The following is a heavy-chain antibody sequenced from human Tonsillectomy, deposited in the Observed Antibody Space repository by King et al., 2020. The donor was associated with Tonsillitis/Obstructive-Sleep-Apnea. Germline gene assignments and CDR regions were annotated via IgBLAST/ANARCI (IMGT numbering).Heavy chain of an antibody. CDR2: IYWVVDN. Sequence: TLKESGPTLVKPTQTLTLTCTSSGFSLSTSGVGLGWIRQPPGKALEWLALIYWVVDNLYSPSLKSRLTTTKDTSKKQVVLTMTNMDPVDTATYYCAERGSSGLQTPENVQHWGQGTLVTVSS. D-gene: IGHD6-19*01. J-gene: IGHJ1*01. CDR3: AERGSSGLQTPENVQH. CDR1: GFSLSTSGVG. V-gene: IGHV2-5*02.